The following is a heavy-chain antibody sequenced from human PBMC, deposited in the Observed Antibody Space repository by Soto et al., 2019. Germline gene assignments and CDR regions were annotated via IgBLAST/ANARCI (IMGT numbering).Heavy chain of an antibody. D-gene: IGHD3-10*01. V-gene: IGHV1-2*02. CDR3: ARRSSTYLNEIIYDP. CDR2: IKTDSGDT. J-gene: IGHJ5*02. CDR1: RYTFTSYD. Sequence: QVQLVQSGAEVKRPGASVRVSCRASRYTFTSYDIYWVRQAPGQGLEWMGWIKTDSGDTDYAQNFQGRVTMTRDPSINTAYMELNNLVSDDTAVYYCARRSSTYLNEIIYDPWGQGTLVTVSS.